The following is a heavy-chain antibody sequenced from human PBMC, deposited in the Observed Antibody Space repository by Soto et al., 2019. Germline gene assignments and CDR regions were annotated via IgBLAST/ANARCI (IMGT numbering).Heavy chain of an antibody. D-gene: IGHD6-25*01. CDR3: ARQGGTVAALYGMDV. V-gene: IGHV4-39*01. CDR2: IYYSGST. Sequence: QLQLQESGPGLVKPSETLSLTCTVSGGSISSSSYYWGWIRQPPGKGLEWIGSIYYSGSTYYNPSLKSRVTISVDTSKNQFSLKLSSVTAADTAVYYCARQGGTVAALYGMDVWGQGTTVTVSS. CDR1: GGSISSSSYY. J-gene: IGHJ6*02.